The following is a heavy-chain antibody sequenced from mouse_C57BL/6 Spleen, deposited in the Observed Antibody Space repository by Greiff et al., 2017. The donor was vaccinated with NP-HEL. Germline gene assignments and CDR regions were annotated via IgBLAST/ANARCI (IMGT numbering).Heavy chain of an antibody. CDR1: GYTFTDHT. J-gene: IGHJ2*01. V-gene: IGHV1-78*01. CDR3: ARRNYWAYGSSYDDY. Sequence: VQLQQSDAELVKPGASVKISCKVSGYTFTDHTIHWMKQRPEQGLEWIGYIYPRDGSTKYNEKFKGKATLTADKSSSTAYMQLNSLTSEDSAVYFCARRNYWAYGSSYDDYWGQGTTLTVSS. CDR2: IYPRDGST. D-gene: IGHD1-1*01.